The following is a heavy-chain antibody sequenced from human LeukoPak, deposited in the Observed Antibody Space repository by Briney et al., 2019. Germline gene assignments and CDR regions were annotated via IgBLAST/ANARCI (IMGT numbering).Heavy chain of an antibody. J-gene: IGHJ5*02. CDR2: INPSGGST. V-gene: IGHV1-46*01. CDR1: GYTFTSYY. Sequence: GASVKVSCKASGYTFTSYYMHWVRQAPGQGLKWMGIINPSGGSTSYAQKFQGRVTMTRDTSTSTVYMELSGLRSEDTAVYYCARPQRPYSSGWYLNWFDPWGQGTLVTVSS. CDR3: ARPQRPYSSGWYLNWFDP. D-gene: IGHD6-19*01.